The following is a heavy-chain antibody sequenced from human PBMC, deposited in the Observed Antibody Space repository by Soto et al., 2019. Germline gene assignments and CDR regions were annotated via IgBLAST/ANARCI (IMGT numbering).Heavy chain of an antibody. V-gene: IGHV1-18*01. Sequence: QVQLVQSGGEVKKPGASVTVSCKASGYTFINYHITWVRQAPGQGREWMAWINTYNGMTDYAQKFQGRVTMTRDTSTSTAYVELRNLGSDDTAVYFCAKSPRGEMATDWGQGTLVTVSS. CDR1: GYTFINYH. CDR2: INTYNGMT. J-gene: IGHJ4*02. D-gene: IGHD5-12*01. CDR3: AKSPRGEMATD.